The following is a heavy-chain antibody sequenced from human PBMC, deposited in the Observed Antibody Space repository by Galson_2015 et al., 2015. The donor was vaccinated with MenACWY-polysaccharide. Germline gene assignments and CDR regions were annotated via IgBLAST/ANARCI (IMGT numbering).Heavy chain of an antibody. CDR3: VVFLSGIPH. D-gene: IGHD3-3*01. Sequence: SLRLSCAASGFTFSGYYMHWVRQAPGKGLVWVSRINSDGSLTVYADSVKGRFTISRDNAKNTPYLQMNSLRAEDTAVYFCVVFLSGIPHWGQGTLLTVSS. V-gene: IGHV3-74*01. CDR2: INSDGSLT. CDR1: GFTFSGYY. J-gene: IGHJ4*02.